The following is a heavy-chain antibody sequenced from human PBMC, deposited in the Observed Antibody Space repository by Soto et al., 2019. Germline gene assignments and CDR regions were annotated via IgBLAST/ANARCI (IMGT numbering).Heavy chain of an antibody. CDR3: ARGTGGVYYYYGMDV. CDR1: GYTFTSYY. Sequence: QVQLVQSGAEVKKPGASVKVSCKASGYTFTSYYMHWVRQAPGQGLEWMGIINPSGGSTSYAQKLQGRVAMTRDTSTSTVYMELSSVRSEDTAVYYCARGTGGVYYYYGMDVWGQGTTVTVSS. V-gene: IGHV1-46*04. CDR2: INPSGGST. D-gene: IGHD3-16*01. J-gene: IGHJ6*02.